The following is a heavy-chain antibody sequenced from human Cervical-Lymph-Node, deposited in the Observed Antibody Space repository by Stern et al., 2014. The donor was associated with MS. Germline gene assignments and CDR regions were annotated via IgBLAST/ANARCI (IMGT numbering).Heavy chain of an antibody. CDR1: GYTFTGYY. CDR3: ARVYTHNYYDRKLDY. V-gene: IGHV1-2*06. J-gene: IGHJ4*02. CDR2: INPNSGGT. Sequence: QVQLVESGGEVKKPGASVKVSCKASGYTFTGYYMHWVRQAPGQGLEWMGRINPNSGGTNYAQKFQGRVTMPRDTSISTAYMELSRLRSDDTAVYYCARVYTHNYYDRKLDYWGQGTLVTVSS. D-gene: IGHD3-22*01.